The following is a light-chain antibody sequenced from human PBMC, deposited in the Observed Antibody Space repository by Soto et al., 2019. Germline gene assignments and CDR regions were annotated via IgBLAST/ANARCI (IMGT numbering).Light chain of an antibody. V-gene: IGKV3-20*01. J-gene: IGKJ1*01. CDR1: QSVSNNY. CDR3: QQYGSLWT. Sequence: EIVLTQSPGTLSLSPGERATVSCRASQSVSNNYLAWYQQKPGQAPRLLIYGASSRATGIPDRFSGSGSGTDFTLTISIPEPEDFAVYYCQQYGSLWTFGQGTKVEIK. CDR2: GAS.